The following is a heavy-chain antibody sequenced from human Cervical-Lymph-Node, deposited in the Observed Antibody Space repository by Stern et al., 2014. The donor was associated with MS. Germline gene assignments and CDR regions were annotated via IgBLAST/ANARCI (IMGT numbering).Heavy chain of an antibody. D-gene: IGHD3-10*01. CDR2: IIPLFGAP. V-gene: IGHV1-69*01. CDR3: ARAPRGSAQVAFDI. CDR1: GGTFYSYY. J-gene: IGHJ3*02. Sequence: QVQLVESGAEVKKPGSSVKVSCKAAGGTFYSYYITWVRQAPGQGLEWMGGIIPLFGAPNYAQIFQGRVTITADASTSTAYMELRSLRVEDTAVYYCARAPRGSAQVAFDIWGQGTLVTVSS.